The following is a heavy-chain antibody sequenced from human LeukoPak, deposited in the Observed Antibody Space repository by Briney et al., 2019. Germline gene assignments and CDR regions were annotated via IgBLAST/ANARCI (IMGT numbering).Heavy chain of an antibody. D-gene: IGHD1-26*01. CDR1: GGTFSSYG. CDR2: ISAYNGNT. J-gene: IGHJ4*02. CDR3: ARDVGATRRFDY. V-gene: IGHV1-18*01. Sequence: GSSVKVSCKASGGTFSSYGISWVRQAPGQGLEWMGWISAYNGNTNYAQKLQGRVTMTTDTSTSTAYMELRSLRSDDTAVYYCARDVGATRRFDYWGQGTLVTVSS.